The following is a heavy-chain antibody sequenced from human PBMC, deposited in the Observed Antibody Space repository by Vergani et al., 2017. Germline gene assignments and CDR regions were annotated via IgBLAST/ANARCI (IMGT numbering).Heavy chain of an antibody. J-gene: IGHJ6*02. V-gene: IGHV1-2*02. D-gene: IGHD6-13*01. CDR2: INPNSGGT. CDR1: GYTFTGYY. Sequence: QVQLVQSGAEVKKPGASVKVSCKASGYTFTGYYMHWVRQAPGQGLEWMGWINPNSGGTNYAQKFQGRVTMTRDTSISTAYMELSRLRSDDTAVYYCARDPPIAAAGYYYGMDVWGQGTTVTVSS. CDR3: ARDPPIAAAGYYYGMDV.